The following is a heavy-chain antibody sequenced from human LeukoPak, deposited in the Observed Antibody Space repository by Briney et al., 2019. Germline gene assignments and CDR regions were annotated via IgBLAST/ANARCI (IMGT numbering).Heavy chain of an antibody. J-gene: IGHJ4*02. D-gene: IGHD5-18*01. CDR1: GFTFSSYW. Sequence: TGGSLRLSCAASGFTFSSYWMSWVCQAPGKGLEWVSAISGSGGSTYYADSVKGRFTISRDNSKNTLYLQMNSLRAEDTAVYYCANPFKYSYGYRYWGQGTLVTVSS. CDR2: ISGSGGST. V-gene: IGHV3-23*01. CDR3: ANPFKYSYGYRY.